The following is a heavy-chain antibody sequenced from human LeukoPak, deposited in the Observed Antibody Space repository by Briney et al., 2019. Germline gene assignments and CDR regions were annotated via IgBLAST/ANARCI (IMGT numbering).Heavy chain of an antibody. V-gene: IGHV4-34*01. Sequence: SETLSLTCAVYGGSFSGYYWSWIRQPPGKGLEWIGEINHSGSTNYNPSLKSRVTISVDTSKNQFSLKPSSVTAADTAVYYCARGASIVGATNLRYFDYWGQGTLVTVSS. CDR3: ARGASIVGATNLRYFDY. CDR1: GGSFSGYY. CDR2: INHSGST. J-gene: IGHJ4*02. D-gene: IGHD1-26*01.